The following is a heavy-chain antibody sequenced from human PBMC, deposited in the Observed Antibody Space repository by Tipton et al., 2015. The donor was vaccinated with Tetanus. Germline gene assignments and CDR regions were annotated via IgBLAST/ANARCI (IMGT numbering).Heavy chain of an antibody. CDR1: GYSFNIYW. CDR2: IYPGDSDT. Sequence: VQLVQSGAEVKKPGESLKISCQGSGYSFNIYWIAWVRQMPGKGLEWMGIIYPGDSDTRYSPSFQDQVTISADKSMSTAYLQWSSLQASDTAMYYCARRLGPYTGDHFWHFDLWGRGTLVTVSS. CDR3: ARRLGPYTGDHFWHFDL. V-gene: IGHV5-51*01. J-gene: IGHJ2*01. D-gene: IGHD7-27*01.